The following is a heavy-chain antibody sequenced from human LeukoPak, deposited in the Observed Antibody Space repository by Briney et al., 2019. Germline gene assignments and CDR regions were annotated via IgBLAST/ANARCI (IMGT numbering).Heavy chain of an antibody. Sequence: QPGGSLRLSCAASGFTFSSHAMNWVRQAPGKGLERVSAISGGGDYTYYADSVKGRFAISRDNSQNTLYLQMNSLRAEDTAVYHCARSSSGFLDFDTWGQGTLVTVSS. CDR2: ISGGGDYT. CDR1: GFTFSSHA. D-gene: IGHD6-19*01. J-gene: IGHJ4*02. V-gene: IGHV3-23*01. CDR3: ARSSSGFLDFDT.